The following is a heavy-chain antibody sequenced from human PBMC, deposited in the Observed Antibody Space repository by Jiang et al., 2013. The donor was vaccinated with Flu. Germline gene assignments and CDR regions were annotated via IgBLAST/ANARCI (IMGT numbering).Heavy chain of an antibody. CDR3: ARDFSGSYLPWFDP. J-gene: IGHJ5*02. CDR1: GFTFSSYA. D-gene: IGHD1-26*01. V-gene: IGHV3-30-3*01. CDR2: ISYDGSNK. Sequence: VVQPGRSLRLSCAASGFTFSSYAMHWVRQAPGKGLEWVAVISYDGSNKYYADSVKGRFTISRDNSKNTLYLQMNSLRAEDTAVYYCARDFSGSYLPWFDPWGQGTLVTVSS.